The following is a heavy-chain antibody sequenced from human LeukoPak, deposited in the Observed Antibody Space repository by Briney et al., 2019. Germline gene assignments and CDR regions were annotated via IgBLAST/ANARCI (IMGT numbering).Heavy chain of an antibody. V-gene: IGHV4-4*09. CDR3: ARGVKGLRGAFDI. Sequence: SETLSLTCTVSGGSMSDYYWHWIRQPPGKGPEWIGYIQHTGSTNYNRSLKSRVTISVDTSKNQFSLKLSSVTAADTAVYYCARGVKGLRGAFDIWGQGTMVTVSS. CDR2: IQHTGST. D-gene: IGHD3-10*01. CDR1: GGSMSDYY. J-gene: IGHJ3*02.